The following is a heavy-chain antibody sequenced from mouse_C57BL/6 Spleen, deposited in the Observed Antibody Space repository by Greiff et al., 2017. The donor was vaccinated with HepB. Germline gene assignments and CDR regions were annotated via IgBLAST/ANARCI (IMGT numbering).Heavy chain of an antibody. CDR2: ISSGGSYT. J-gene: IGHJ4*01. Sequence: EVQRVESGGDLVKPGGSLKLSCAASGFTFSSYGMSWVRQTPDKRLEWVATISSGGSYTYYPDSVTGRFTISRDNAKNTLYLQMSSLKSEDTAMYYCAREGYDGGFYAMDYWGQGTSVTVSS. V-gene: IGHV5-6*01. CDR1: GFTFSSYG. D-gene: IGHD2-2*01. CDR3: AREGYDGGFYAMDY.